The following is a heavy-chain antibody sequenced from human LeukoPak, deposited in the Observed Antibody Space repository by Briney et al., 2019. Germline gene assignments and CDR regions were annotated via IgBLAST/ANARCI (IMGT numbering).Heavy chain of an antibody. J-gene: IGHJ4*02. CDR3: AGYCSGGSCYDLYFDY. Sequence: SVKVSCKASGGTFSSYAISWVRQAPGQGLEWMGGIIPIFGTANYAQKFQGRVTITADESTSTAYMELSSLRSEDTAVYYCAGYCSGGSCYDLYFDYWGQGTLVTVSS. CDR1: GGTFSSYA. CDR2: IIPIFGTA. V-gene: IGHV1-69*01. D-gene: IGHD2-15*01.